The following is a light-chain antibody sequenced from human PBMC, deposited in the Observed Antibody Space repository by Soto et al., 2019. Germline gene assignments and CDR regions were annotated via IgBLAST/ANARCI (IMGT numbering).Light chain of an antibody. J-gene: IGKJ3*01. CDR1: QSVSAN. Sequence: ETVMTQSPATLSVSPGERATLSCRASQSVSANLVWYQQKPGQPPRLLIYGASTRASGTPARFSGSGSGTEFTLTISSLQSEDFAVYYCQQYGSSLFTFGPGTKVDFK. V-gene: IGKV3-15*01. CDR3: QQYGSSLFT. CDR2: GAS.